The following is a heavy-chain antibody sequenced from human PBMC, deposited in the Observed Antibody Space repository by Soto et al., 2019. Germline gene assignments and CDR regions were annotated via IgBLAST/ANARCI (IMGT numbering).Heavy chain of an antibody. J-gene: IGHJ4*02. CDR1: SGSISSSNW. CDR3: ARDHYDFWRGIDY. CDR2: IYHSGST. D-gene: IGHD3-3*01. Sequence: QVQLQESGPGLVKPSGTLSLTCAVSSGSISSSNWWSLFRQPPGKGLEWIGEIYHSGSTNYNPSLRRRVTISVAKSKNQFSLKLSSVTAADTDVYYCARDHYDFWRGIDYWGQGTLLTVSS. V-gene: IGHV4-4*02.